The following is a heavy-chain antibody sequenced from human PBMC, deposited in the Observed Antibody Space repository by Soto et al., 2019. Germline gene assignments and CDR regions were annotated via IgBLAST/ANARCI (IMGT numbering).Heavy chain of an antibody. Sequence: ASVKVSCKASGYTFTGYYMHWVRQAPGQGLEWMGWINPNSGGTNYAQKFQGWVTMTRDTSISTAYMELSRLRSDDTAVYYCARASEELGNENALDIWGQGPVVTVS. D-gene: IGHD3-10*01. CDR2: INPNSGGT. V-gene: IGHV1-2*04. J-gene: IGHJ3*02. CDR1: GYTFTGYY. CDR3: ARASEELGNENALDI.